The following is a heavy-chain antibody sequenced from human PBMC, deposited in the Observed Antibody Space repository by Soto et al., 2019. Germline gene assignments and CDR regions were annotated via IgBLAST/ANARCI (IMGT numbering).Heavy chain of an antibody. Sequence: SETLSLTCAVSSGSISSSNWWSWVRQPPGKGLEWIGEIYHSGSTNYNPSLKSRVTISVDKSKNQFSLKLSSVTAADTAVYYCAVAVFGYSSGWVFDYWGQGTLVTVSS. CDR2: IYHSGST. V-gene: IGHV4-4*02. J-gene: IGHJ4*02. D-gene: IGHD6-19*01. CDR1: SGSISSSNW. CDR3: AVAVFGYSSGWVFDY.